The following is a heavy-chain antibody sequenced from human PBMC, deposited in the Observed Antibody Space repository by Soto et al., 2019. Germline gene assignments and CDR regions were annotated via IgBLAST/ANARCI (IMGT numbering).Heavy chain of an antibody. CDR2: IIPIFGTV. CDR3: AKGAVAGTPTSYYYYGMDV. Sequence: QVQLLQSGAEVKKPGSSVRVSCEASGGTFRTYAISWVRQAPGQGLEWMGEIIPIFGTVNYAQKFQGRVTINADESTTTVYMDLRSLRSEDTAVYDCAKGAVAGTPTSYYYYGMDVWGQGTTVTVSS. CDR1: GGTFRTYA. D-gene: IGHD6-19*01. V-gene: IGHV1-69*12. J-gene: IGHJ6*02.